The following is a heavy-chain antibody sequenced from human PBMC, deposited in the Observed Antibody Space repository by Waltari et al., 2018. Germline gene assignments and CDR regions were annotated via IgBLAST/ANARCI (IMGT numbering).Heavy chain of an antibody. CDR3: ARAAYGSGASWFDP. J-gene: IGHJ5*02. Sequence: QVQLQESGPGLVKPSETLSLICSVSGGSIRTHFWGWLRHPPGKTLECIGNIYSSGSTNYNPSLTSRVTISLDMSKNQCARKRRAVSAADTAVYYCARAAYGSGASWFDPRGQGNLVTVSS. CDR1: GGSIRTHF. D-gene: IGHD3-10*01. CDR2: IYSSGST. V-gene: IGHV4-59*11.